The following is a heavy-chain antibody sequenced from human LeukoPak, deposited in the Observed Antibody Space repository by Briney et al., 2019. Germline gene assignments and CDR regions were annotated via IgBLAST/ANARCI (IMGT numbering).Heavy chain of an antibody. CDR3: AKDIKGAAAGTGWFDP. CDR1: GFTSSSYA. J-gene: IGHJ5*02. CDR2: ISGSGGST. V-gene: IGHV3-23*01. Sequence: GGSLRLSCAASGFTSSSYAMSWVRQAPGKGLEWVSAISGSGGSTYYADSVKGRFTISRDNSKNTLYLQMNSLRAEDTAVYYCAKDIKGAAAGTGWFDPWGQGTLVTVSS. D-gene: IGHD6-13*01.